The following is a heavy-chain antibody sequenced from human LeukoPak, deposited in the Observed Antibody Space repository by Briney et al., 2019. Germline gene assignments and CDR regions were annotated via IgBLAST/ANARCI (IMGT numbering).Heavy chain of an antibody. V-gene: IGHV3-21*01. D-gene: IGHD2-2*01. CDR3: ATEGTLEVVVPAAKYY. J-gene: IGHJ4*02. CDR2: ISSSSSYI. Sequence: PGGSLRLSCAASGFTFSSYSMNWVRQAPGKGLEWVSSISSSSSYIYYADSVKGRFTISRDNAKNSLYLQMNSLGAEDTAVYYCATEGTLEVVVPAAKYYWGQGTLVTVSS. CDR1: GFTFSSYS.